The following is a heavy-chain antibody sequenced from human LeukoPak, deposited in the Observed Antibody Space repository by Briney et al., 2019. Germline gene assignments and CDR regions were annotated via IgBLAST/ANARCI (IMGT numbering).Heavy chain of an antibody. J-gene: IGHJ3*02. CDR1: RGTFSSYV. D-gene: IGHD4-17*01. V-gene: IGHV1-69*04. CDR3: ATGGGGDYVDAFDI. Sequence: SVKVSCKASRGTFSSYVISWVRQAPGRGLEWMRRIIPILGIANYAQKFQGRVTITADKSTSTAYMELSSLRSEDTAVYYCATGGGGDYVDAFDIWGQGTMVTVSS. CDR2: IIPILGIA.